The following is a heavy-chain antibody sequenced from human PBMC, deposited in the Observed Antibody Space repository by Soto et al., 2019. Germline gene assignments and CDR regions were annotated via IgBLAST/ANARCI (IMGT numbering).Heavy chain of an antibody. J-gene: IGHJ5*02. V-gene: IGHV1-46*01. CDR1: GDTFTSYY. CDR3: PRSPGRNFGIIIEGSNWFDP. CDR2: INPHGGST. D-gene: IGHD3-3*01. Sequence: QVRLVQSGAEVRRPGASVKVSCKAPGDTFTSYYLNWVRQAPGQGLEWMGVINPHGGSTKYAQKSQGRVPTTIDPSVSTVYLELRSLRSDDTAIYYCPRSPGRNFGIIIEGSNWFDPWGQGTLVTVSS.